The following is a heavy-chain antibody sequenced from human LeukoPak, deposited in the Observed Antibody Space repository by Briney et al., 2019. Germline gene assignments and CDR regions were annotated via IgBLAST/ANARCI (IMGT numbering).Heavy chain of an antibody. CDR3: ARWNGDFDDY. V-gene: IGHV1-2*02. CDR2: ISPTRVDT. J-gene: IGHJ4*02. Sequence: ASPNLSCKPSRYTLIAYYMHSVRQAPGQRVEGRGWISPTRVDTNSAQKFQSRVTMTRDTSISTPYTALSSLTSTDTALHYSARWNGDFDDYWGQGTLVTVSS. CDR1: RYTLIAYY. D-gene: IGHD4-17*01.